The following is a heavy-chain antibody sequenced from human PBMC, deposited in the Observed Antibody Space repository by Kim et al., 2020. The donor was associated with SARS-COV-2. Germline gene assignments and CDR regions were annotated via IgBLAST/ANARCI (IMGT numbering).Heavy chain of an antibody. Sequence: PVKGRFTISRDDSKNTLYLQMNSLKTEDTAMYYCTTDGGLVTMVRGGVDYWGQGTLVTVSS. D-gene: IGHD3-10*01. J-gene: IGHJ4*02. V-gene: IGHV3-15*01. CDR3: TTDGGLVTMVRGGVDY.